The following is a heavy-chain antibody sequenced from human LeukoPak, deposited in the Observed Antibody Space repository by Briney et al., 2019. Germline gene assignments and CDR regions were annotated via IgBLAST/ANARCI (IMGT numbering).Heavy chain of an antibody. CDR3: AKAEMAVQWSIHFQH. V-gene: IGHV3-23*01. CDR2: ISGSGGST. CDR1: GFTFSSYA. D-gene: IGHD5-24*01. Sequence: PGGSLRLSCAASGFTFSSYAMSWVRQAPGKGLEWVSAISGSGGSTNYADSVKGRFTISRDNSKNTLYLQMNSLRVEDTAVYYCAKAEMAVQWSIHFQHWGQGTLVTVSS. J-gene: IGHJ1*01.